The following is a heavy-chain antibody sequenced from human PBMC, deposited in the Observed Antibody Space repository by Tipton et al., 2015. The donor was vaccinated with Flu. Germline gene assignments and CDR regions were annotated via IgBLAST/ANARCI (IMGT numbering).Heavy chain of an antibody. V-gene: IGHV3-53*01. Sequence: SLRLSCVASGFTFSSYEMNWVRQAPGKGLEWVSVIYSGGSTYYADSVKGRLTISRDNSKNTLYLQMNSLRAEDTAVYFCARVRTGDSGYYFDYWGQGTRVTVSS. D-gene: IGHD7-27*01. CDR3: ARVRTGDSGYYFDY. J-gene: IGHJ4*02. CDR1: GFTFSSYE. CDR2: IYSGGST.